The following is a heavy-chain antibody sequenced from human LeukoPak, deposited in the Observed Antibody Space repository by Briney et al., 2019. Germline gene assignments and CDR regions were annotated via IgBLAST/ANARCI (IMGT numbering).Heavy chain of an antibody. CDR2: IGTAGDT. D-gene: IGHD2-15*01. V-gene: IGHV3-13*01. Sequence: GGSLRLSCEASGFTFRSYDMYWVRQAPGKGLEWVSNIGTAGDTYYADSVKGRFTISRENAKNSLYLQMNSLRAGDTAVYYCARGWFNWFDPWGQGTLVTVSS. J-gene: IGHJ5*02. CDR3: ARGWFNWFDP. CDR1: GFTFRSYD.